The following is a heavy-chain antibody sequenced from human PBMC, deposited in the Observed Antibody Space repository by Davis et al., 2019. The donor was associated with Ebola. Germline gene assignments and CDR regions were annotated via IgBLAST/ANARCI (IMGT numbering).Heavy chain of an antibody. V-gene: IGHV3-23*01. CDR3: AKHVAIGTRAFDF. J-gene: IGHJ4*02. CDR1: GFTFSTYA. D-gene: IGHD2-8*01. CDR2: IGTGGDT. Sequence: GESLKISCAVSGFTFSTYAMNWVRQAPGKGLEWVAGIGTGGDTYYADSVKGRLTISRDNSKNTLYLQMNSQRAEDTAVYYCAKHVAIGTRAFDFWGQGTLVTVSS.